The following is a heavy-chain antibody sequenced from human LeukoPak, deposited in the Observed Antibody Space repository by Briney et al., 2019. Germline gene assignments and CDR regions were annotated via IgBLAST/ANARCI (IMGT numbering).Heavy chain of an antibody. D-gene: IGHD1-26*01. CDR2: ISSSSSYI. CDR1: GFTFSSYR. V-gene: IGHV3-21*01. CDR3: ARGLGVPDAFDI. Sequence: GGSLGLSCAASGFTFSSYRMNWVRQAPGKGLEWVSSISSSSSYIYSADSMKGRFTISRDNAKNLLYLQMNSLRAEDTAVYYCARGLGVPDAFDIWGQGTMVTVSS. J-gene: IGHJ3*02.